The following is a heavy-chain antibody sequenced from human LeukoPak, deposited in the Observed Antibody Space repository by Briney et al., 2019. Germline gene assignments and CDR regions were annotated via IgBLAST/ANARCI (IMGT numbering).Heavy chain of an antibody. V-gene: IGHV1-69*13. D-gene: IGHD3-16*01. J-gene: IGHJ4*02. CDR1: GGTFSSYA. CDR2: IIPIFGTA. CDR3: ARACGGSQFFGY. Sequence: GASVKVSCKASGGTFSSYAISWVRQAPRQGLEWMGGIIPIFGTANYAQKFQGRVTITADESTSTAYMELSSLRSEDTAVYYCARACGGSQFFGYWGQGTLVTVSS.